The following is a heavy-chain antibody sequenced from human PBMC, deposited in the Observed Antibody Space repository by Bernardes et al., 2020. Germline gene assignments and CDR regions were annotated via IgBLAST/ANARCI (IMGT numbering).Heavy chain of an antibody. J-gene: IGHJ6*01. Sequence: GGSLRLSCAASGFTVSSNYMSWVRQAPGKGLEWVSVIYSGGSTYYADSVKGRFTISRDNSKNTLYLQMNSLRAEDTAVYYCARVRGDYGLYYYNRYSQSTPAPSLGAGGSSPSSNYY. D-gene: IGHD3-22*01. V-gene: IGHV3-53*01. CDR1: GFTVSSNY. CDR3: ARVRGDYGLYYYNRYSQSTPAPSLGAGGSSPSSNYY. CDR2: IYSGGST.